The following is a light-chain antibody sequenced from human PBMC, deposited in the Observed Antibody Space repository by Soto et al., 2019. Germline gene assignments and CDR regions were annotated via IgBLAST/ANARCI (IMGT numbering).Light chain of an antibody. J-gene: IGKJ3*01. CDR3: HHYGRSAIFT. CDR1: QSVSSNF. CDR2: GAS. Sequence: EIVMTQSPGPLSLSPGERATLSCRASQSVSSNFLAWYQQRPGQAPRLLMEGASSRAAGIPDRFSGSGSGTDFTLTISRLEPEDFAVYYCHHYGRSAIFTFGPGTTVDIK. V-gene: IGKV3-20*01.